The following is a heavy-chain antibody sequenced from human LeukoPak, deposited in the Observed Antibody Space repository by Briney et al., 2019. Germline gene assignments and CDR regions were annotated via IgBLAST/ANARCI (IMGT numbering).Heavy chain of an antibody. D-gene: IGHD3-10*01. CDR2: IYHSGST. V-gene: IGHV4-30-2*01. CDR1: GGSISSGGYS. J-gene: IGHJ4*02. CDR3: ARDRRGASGTFDY. Sequence: SETLSLTCAVSGGSISSGGYSWSWIRQPPGKGLEWIGYIYHSGSTYYNPSLKSRVTISVDRSKNQFSLKLSSVTAADTAVYYCARDRRGASGTFDYWGQGTLVTVSS.